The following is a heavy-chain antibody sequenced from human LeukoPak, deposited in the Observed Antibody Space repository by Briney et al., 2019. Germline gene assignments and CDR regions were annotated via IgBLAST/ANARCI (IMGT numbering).Heavy chain of an antibody. J-gene: IGHJ3*02. Sequence: GGSLRLSCAASGFTFDDYAMHWVRQAPGKGLERVSAISGSGGSTYYADSVKGRFTISRDNSKNTLYLQMNSLRAEDTAVYYCAKWENENDAFDIWGQGTMVTVSS. CDR1: GFTFDDYA. CDR2: ISGSGGST. V-gene: IGHV3-23*01. CDR3: AKWENENDAFDI. D-gene: IGHD1-1*01.